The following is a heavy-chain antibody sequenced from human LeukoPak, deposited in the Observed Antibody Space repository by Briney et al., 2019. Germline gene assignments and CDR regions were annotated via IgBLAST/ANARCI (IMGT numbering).Heavy chain of an antibody. V-gene: IGHV1-18*01. CDR2: ISAYNGNT. J-gene: IGHJ4*02. CDR3: ARATDSRGSALY. Sequence: ASVKVSCKASGYTFTSYGISWVRQAPGQGLEWMGWISAYNGNTNYAQKLQGRVAMTTDTSTSTAYMELRSLRSDDTAVYYCARATDSRGSALYWGQGTLVTVSS. CDR1: GYTFTSYG. D-gene: IGHD3-22*01.